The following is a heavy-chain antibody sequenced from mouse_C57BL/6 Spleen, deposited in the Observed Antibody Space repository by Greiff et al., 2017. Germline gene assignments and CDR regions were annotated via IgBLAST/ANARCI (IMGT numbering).Heavy chain of an antibody. Sequence: DVKLVESEGGLVQPGSSMKLSCTASGFTFSDYYMAWVRQVPEKGLEWVANINYDGSSTYYLDSLKSRFIISRDNAKNILYLQMSSLKSEDTATYYCSRDGDNYERSAMDYWGQGTSVTVSS. D-gene: IGHD1-3*01. CDR2: INYDGSST. CDR1: GFTFSDYY. J-gene: IGHJ4*01. V-gene: IGHV5-16*01. CDR3: SRDGDNYERSAMDY.